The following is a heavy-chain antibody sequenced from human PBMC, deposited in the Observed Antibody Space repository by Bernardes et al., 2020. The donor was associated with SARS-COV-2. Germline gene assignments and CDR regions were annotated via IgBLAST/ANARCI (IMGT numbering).Heavy chain of an antibody. CDR1: GGSISSGGYY. CDR3: ARTSNYYDSSGYYHNWFDT. D-gene: IGHD3-22*01. V-gene: IGHV4-31*03. J-gene: IGHJ5*02. Sequence: SETLSLTCTVSGGSISSGGYYWSWIRQHPGKGLEWIGYISYNENTYCNPSLKSRVTISVGTSQSQFSLSLRSVTAADTAVYYCARTSNYYDSSGYYHNWFDTWGQGTLITVSS. CDR2: ISYNENT.